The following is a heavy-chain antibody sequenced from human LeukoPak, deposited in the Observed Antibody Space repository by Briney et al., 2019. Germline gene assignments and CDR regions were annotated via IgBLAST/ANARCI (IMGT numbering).Heavy chain of an antibody. CDR2: IYYSGST. Sequence: SETLSLTCTVSGGSISSYYWSWIRQPPGKGLEWIGYIYYSGSTNYNPSLKSRVTISVDTSKNQFSLKLSSVTAADTAVYYCARGPRAWSGYYHNWFDPWGQGTLVTVSS. CDR3: ARGPRAWSGYYHNWFDP. D-gene: IGHD3-3*01. V-gene: IGHV4-59*01. CDR1: GGSISSYY. J-gene: IGHJ5*02.